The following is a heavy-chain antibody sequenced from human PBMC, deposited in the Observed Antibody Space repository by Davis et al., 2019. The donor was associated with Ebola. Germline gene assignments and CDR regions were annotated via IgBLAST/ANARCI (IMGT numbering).Heavy chain of an antibody. CDR1: GGSFSGYY. CDR2: ISTTGLTI. J-gene: IGHJ4*02. V-gene: IGHV3-11*04. D-gene: IGHD3-10*01. CDR3: ARFQGRGSSPTYFDY. Sequence: LSLTCAVYGGSFSGYYWSWIRQAPGKGLEWLAYISTTGLTIYYADSVRGRFTISRDNDRNSLYLQMNSLRDEDTAVYYCARFQGRGSSPTYFDYWGQGTLVTVSS.